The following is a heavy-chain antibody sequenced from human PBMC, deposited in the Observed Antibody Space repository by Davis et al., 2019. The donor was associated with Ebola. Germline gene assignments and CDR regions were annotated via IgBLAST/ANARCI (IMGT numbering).Heavy chain of an antibody. CDR2: ISYGGSNK. D-gene: IGHD3-10*01. CDR3: ASTYYLKGDV. V-gene: IGHV3-30-3*01. J-gene: IGHJ6*02. CDR1: GFTFSSYA. Sequence: GESLKISCAASGFTFSSYAMHWVRQAPGKGLEWVAVISYGGSNKYYADSVKGRFTISRDNSNNTLYLQMNSLRVEDTSLYYCASTYYLKGDVWGQGTTVTVSS.